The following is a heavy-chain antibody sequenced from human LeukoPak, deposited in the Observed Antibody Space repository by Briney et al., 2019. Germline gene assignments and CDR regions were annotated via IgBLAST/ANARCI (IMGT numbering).Heavy chain of an antibody. D-gene: IGHD5-24*01. CDR1: GGSFSGYY. V-gene: IGHV4-34*01. CDR3: ARETPRRGETRDGYR. Sequence: PSETLSLTCAVYGGSFSGYYWSWIRQPPGKGLEWIGEINHSGSTNYNPSLKSRVTISVDTSKNQFSLKLSSVTAADTAVYYCARETPRRGETRDGYRWGQGTLVIVSS. CDR2: INHSGST. J-gene: IGHJ4*02.